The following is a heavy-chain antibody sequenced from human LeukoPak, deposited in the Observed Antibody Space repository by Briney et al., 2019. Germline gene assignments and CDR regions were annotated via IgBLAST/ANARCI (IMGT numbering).Heavy chain of an antibody. D-gene: IGHD3-10*01. CDR3: ARQWYYDSAIGY. Sequence: GESLKISCEGSGYKFTTYWIGWVRQVPGKGLEWMGIIYPGDSDTKYSPSFQGQVTISADRSISTAYLQCTSLKASDTAMYYCARQWYYDSAIGYWGQGTLVTVSS. CDR1: GYKFTTYW. V-gene: IGHV5-51*01. CDR2: IYPGDSDT. J-gene: IGHJ4*02.